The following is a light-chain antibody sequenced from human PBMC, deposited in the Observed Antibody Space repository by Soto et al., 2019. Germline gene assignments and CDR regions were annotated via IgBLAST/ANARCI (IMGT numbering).Light chain of an antibody. CDR2: DNN. Sequence: QSVLTQPPSVSAAPGQKVTISCSGSSSNIGDNYVSWYQQLPGTAPKLLIYDNNERPSGIPDRFSGSESGTSATLGITGLQTGDEADYYCGTWDSSLSAGVFGGGTKVTVL. CDR1: SSNIGDNY. V-gene: IGLV1-51*01. CDR3: GTWDSSLSAGV. J-gene: IGLJ2*01.